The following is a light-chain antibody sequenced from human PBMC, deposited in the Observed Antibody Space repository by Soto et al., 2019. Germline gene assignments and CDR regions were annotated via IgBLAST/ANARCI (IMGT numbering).Light chain of an antibody. V-gene: IGKV3D-20*02. J-gene: IGKJ4*01. CDR3: QQRSSCPLT. CDR1: QSVSSSY. CDR2: GLS. Sequence: EIVLTQSPGTLSLSPVERATLSFRASQSVSSSYFAWYQQKPGQAPRLVIYGLSTRATGIPDRFSGSGSGTDFTLTISSLEPEDFAVYYCQQRSSCPLTFGGGTKVDIK.